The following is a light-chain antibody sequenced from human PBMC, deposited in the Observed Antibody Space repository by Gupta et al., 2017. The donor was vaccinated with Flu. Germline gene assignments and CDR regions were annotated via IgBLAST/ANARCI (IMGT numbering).Light chain of an antibody. CDR3: QSYDSSLSGSV. V-gene: IGLV1-40*01. J-gene: IGLJ3*02. CDR1: RSNLGAGYD. Sequence: QSGLTQPPSVSGAPGQRLTISCPGTRSNLGAGYDVHWYQHFPGKAPKLLLYGNNHRPSGVPDRFSGSKSGTSASLAITGLQADDEADYFCQSYDSSLSGSVFGGGTKLTVL. CDR2: GNN.